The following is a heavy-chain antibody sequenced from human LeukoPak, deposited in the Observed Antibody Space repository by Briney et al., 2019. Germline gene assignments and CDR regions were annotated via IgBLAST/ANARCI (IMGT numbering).Heavy chain of an antibody. CDR3: AKDLCSSTSCYAGGFDY. CDR2: ISGSGGST. D-gene: IGHD2-2*01. J-gene: IGHJ4*02. CDR1: GFTFSSYA. Sequence: GGSLRLSCAASGFTFSSYAMSWVRQAPGKGLEWVSAISGSGGSTYYADSVKGRFTISRDNSKNTLYLQMNGLRAEDTAVYYCAKDLCSSTSCYAGGFDYWGQGTLVTVSS. V-gene: IGHV3-23*01.